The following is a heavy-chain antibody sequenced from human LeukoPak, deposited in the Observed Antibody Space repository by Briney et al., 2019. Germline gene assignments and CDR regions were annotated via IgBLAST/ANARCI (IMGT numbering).Heavy chain of an antibody. J-gene: IGHJ4*03. CDR3: AKVLPGPFHY. D-gene: IGHD1-1*01. CDR1: GFTFSSYA. Sequence: GRSLRLSCAASGFTFSSYAMHWVRQAPGKGLEWVAFTQHDGDDKYYADSVKGRFTISRDNSKNTLYLQMNSLRAEDTAVYYCAKVLPGPFHYWGQGTTVTVSS. V-gene: IGHV3-30-3*01. CDR2: TQHDGDDK.